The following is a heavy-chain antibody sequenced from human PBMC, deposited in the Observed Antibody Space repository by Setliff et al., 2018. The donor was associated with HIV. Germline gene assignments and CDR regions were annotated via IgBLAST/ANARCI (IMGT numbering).Heavy chain of an antibody. CDR3: AKDRGYYFDL. CDR1: GDSFSIHY. CDR2: IYSSGAT. J-gene: IGHJ2*01. Sequence: SETLSLTCSVSGDSFSIHYWNWIRQLAGKGLEWIGRIYSSGATSYNPSLRSRVTMSVDTSKNQLSLTLDSMTAADTAVYYCAKDRGYYFDLWGRGILVTVSS. V-gene: IGHV4-4*07. D-gene: IGHD3-10*01.